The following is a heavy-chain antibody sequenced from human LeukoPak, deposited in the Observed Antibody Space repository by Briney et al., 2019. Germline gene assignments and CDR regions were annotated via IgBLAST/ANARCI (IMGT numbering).Heavy chain of an antibody. D-gene: IGHD4-17*01. Sequence: SETLSLTCTVSGGSISSSVYYWGWIRQPPGKGLEWIGSVYYSGSTSGTTYYNTSLESRVTISVDTSQSQFSLKLSSVTAADTAVYYCARQHDYVYFDYWGQGTLVTVSS. CDR2: VYYSGSTSGTT. CDR1: GGSISSSVYY. V-gene: IGHV4-39*07. CDR3: ARQHDYVYFDY. J-gene: IGHJ4*02.